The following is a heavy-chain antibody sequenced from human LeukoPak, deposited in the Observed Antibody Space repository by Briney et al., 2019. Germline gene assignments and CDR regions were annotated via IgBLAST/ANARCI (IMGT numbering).Heavy chain of an antibody. V-gene: IGHV4-59*08. D-gene: IGHD5-24*01. Sequence: PSETLSLTCTVSGGSISSYYWIWIRQPPGKGLEWIGYIYYSGSTNYNPSLKSRVTISVDTSKNQFSLKLSSVTAADTAVYYCARVIRRDGYNFDYWGQGTLVTVSS. CDR1: GGSISSYY. CDR3: ARVIRRDGYNFDY. CDR2: IYYSGST. J-gene: IGHJ4*02.